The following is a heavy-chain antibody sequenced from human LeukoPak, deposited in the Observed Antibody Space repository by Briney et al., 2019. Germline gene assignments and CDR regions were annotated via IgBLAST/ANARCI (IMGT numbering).Heavy chain of an antibody. CDR3: ARGAPGGNDYGDY. CDR2: IYHSGST. CDR1: GASISSYY. J-gene: IGHJ4*02. V-gene: IGHV4-59*01. Sequence: PSETLSLTCTVSGASISSYYWSWIRQPPGKGLEWIGYIYHSGSTNYNPSLKSRVTISVDTSKNQLSLKLSSVTAGDTAVYYCARGAPGGNDYGDYWGEGTLVTVSS.